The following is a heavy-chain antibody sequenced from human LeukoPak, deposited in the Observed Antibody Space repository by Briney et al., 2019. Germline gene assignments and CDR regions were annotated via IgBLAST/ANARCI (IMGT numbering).Heavy chain of an antibody. V-gene: IGHV3-48*02. CDR3: ATDQRYAFDY. CDR1: GFSFTDYP. CDR2: IRTTAEGAKYA. J-gene: IGHJ4*02. Sequence: PGGYLRLSCATYGFSFTDYPMTWVRQAPGKGLEWIPNIRTTAEGAKYAYYADSVKGRVTISRDDGKNTLYLHMNSLRDDDTAVYYCATDQRYAFDYWGQGILVTVSS. D-gene: IGHD3-9*01.